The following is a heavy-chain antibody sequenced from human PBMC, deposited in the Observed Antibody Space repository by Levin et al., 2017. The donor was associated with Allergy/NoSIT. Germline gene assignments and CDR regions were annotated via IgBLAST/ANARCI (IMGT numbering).Heavy chain of an antibody. J-gene: IGHJ2*01. CDR1: GFTFSSYA. CDR3: ARDGYFDL. Sequence: LSLTCAASGFTFSSYAMHWVRQAPGKGLEWVAVISYDGSNKYYADSVKGRFTISRDNSKNTLYLQMNSLRAEDTAVYYCARDGYFDLWGRGTLVTVSS. V-gene: IGHV3-30-3*01. CDR2: ISYDGSNK.